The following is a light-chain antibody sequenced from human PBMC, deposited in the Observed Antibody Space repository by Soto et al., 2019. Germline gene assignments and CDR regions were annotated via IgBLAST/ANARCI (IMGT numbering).Light chain of an antibody. V-gene: IGKV3-20*01. CDR2: GAS. CDR3: QQYGSTPPT. Sequence: EIVLTQSPGTLSLSPGERATLSCRASQSVSSNYLAWYRRKPDQAPRLLIYGASNRATDIPGRFSGSGSGTDFTLTITGLEPEDFSLYYCQQYGSTPPTFGPGTRVEIK. CDR1: QSVSSNY. J-gene: IGKJ1*01.